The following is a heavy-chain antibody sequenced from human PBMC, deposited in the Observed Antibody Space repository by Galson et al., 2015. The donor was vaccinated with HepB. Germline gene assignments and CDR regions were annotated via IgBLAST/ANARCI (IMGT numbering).Heavy chain of an antibody. Sequence: SLRLSCAASGFTFSSYGMHWVRQAPGKGLEWVAVIWYDGSNKYYADSVKGRFTISRDNSKNTLYLQMNSLRAEDTAVYYCARDTYGYCSSTSCRGSDFDYWGQGTLVTVSS. D-gene: IGHD2-2*01. J-gene: IGHJ4*02. CDR1: GFTFSSYG. CDR2: IWYDGSNK. CDR3: ARDTYGYCSSTSCRGSDFDY. V-gene: IGHV3-33*08.